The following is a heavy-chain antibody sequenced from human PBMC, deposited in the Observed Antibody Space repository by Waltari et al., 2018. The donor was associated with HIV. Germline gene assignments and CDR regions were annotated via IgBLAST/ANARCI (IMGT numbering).Heavy chain of an antibody. V-gene: IGHV1-69*08. CDR1: GGAFSSYT. D-gene: IGHD6-19*01. CDR3: AREGIAVAAFSAFDI. CDR2: IIPILGIA. J-gene: IGHJ3*02. Sequence: QVQLVQSGAAVKKPGSSVKVSCKASGGAFSSYTISGVRRGHGQGLEWMGRIIPILGIANYAQKFQGRVTITADKSTSTAYMELSSLRSEDTAVYYCAREGIAVAAFSAFDIWGQGTMVTVSS.